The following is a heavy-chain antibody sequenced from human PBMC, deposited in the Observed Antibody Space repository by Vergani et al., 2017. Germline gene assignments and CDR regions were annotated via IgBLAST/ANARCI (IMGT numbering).Heavy chain of an antibody. D-gene: IGHD3-10*01. Sequence: QVQLVQSGAEVQKPGASVKVSCKASGYTFTGYYMHWLRQAPGQGLEWMGWINPHSGCTNYAQKFQGRVTLTRDTSISTAYMELSRLRSDDTAVYYCARAKSYYYGSGSRNWFDPWGQGTLVTVSS. V-gene: IGHV1-2*02. J-gene: IGHJ5*02. CDR2: INPHSGCT. CDR3: ARAKSYYYGSGSRNWFDP. CDR1: GYTFTGYY.